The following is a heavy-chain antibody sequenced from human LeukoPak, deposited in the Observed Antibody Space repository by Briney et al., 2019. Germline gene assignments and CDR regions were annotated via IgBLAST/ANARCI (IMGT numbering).Heavy chain of an antibody. CDR2: IYYSGST. D-gene: IGHD3-16*01. CDR3: ARRGWALWDYFDY. Sequence: SETLSLTCAVYGGSFSGYYWSWIRQPPGKGLEWIGYIYYSGSTNYNPSLKSRVTISVDTSKNQFSLKLSSVTAADTAVYYCARRGWALWDYFDYWGQGTLVTVSS. J-gene: IGHJ4*02. V-gene: IGHV4-59*12. CDR1: GGSFSGYY.